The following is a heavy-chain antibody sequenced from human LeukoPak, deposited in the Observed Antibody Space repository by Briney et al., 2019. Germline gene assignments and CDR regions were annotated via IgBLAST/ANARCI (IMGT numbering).Heavy chain of an antibody. D-gene: IGHD3-10*01. CDR1: GFTVSSNY. V-gene: IGHV3-53*05. J-gene: IGHJ3*02. CDR3: AKALLYYGSGSYAAFDI. Sequence: PGGSLRLSCAASGFTVSSNYMSWVRQAPGKGLEWVSVIYSGGSTYYADSVKGRFTISRDNSKNTLYLQMNSLRAEDTAVYYCAKALLYYGSGSYAAFDIWGQGTMVTVSS. CDR2: IYSGGST.